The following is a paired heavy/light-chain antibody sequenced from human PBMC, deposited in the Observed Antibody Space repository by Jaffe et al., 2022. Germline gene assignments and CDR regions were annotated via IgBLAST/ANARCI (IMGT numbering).Light chain of an antibody. Sequence: DVVMTQSPLSLPVTLGQPASISCRSSQRLVYTDGNTYVNWFQQRPGQSPRRLIYKVSQWDSGVPDRFSGSGSGTDFTLKISRVEAEDVGVYYCMQGTHWPYTFGQGTKLEIK. V-gene: IGKV2D-30*01. CDR1: QRLVYTDGNTY. J-gene: IGKJ2*01. CDR3: MQGTHWPYT. CDR2: KVS.
Heavy chain of an antibody. CDR3: ARDPFDLLDSDVAYGAFDI. D-gene: IGHD2-21*01. CDR1: GFTFSKYW. V-gene: IGHV3-7*01. CDR2: INQDGSDE. J-gene: IGHJ3*02. Sequence: EAQLVESGGGLVQWGGSLRLSCAASGFTFSKYWMTWVRQGPGKGLEWVANINQDGSDEYYVDSVKGRFTISRDNAKNSLYLQMNSLGPEDTAVYYCARDPFDLLDSDVAYGAFDIWGQGTMVTVSS.